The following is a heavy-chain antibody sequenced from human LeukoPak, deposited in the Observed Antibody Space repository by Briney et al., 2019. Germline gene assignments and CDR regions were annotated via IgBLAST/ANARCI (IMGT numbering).Heavy chain of an antibody. CDR3: ARDRRVGAKRIYYHHGMDV. J-gene: IGHJ6*02. CDR1: GYIFTSYG. V-gene: IGHV1-18*01. CDR2: ISPYNVRT. Sequence: ASVKVSCKASGYIFTSYGINWVRQAPGQGLEWMGWISPYNVRTNSVQKFQGRVTMITDTSTRRAYMELRSLRSDDTAVYYCARDRRVGAKRIYYHHGMDVWGQGTTVTVS. D-gene: IGHD1-26*01.